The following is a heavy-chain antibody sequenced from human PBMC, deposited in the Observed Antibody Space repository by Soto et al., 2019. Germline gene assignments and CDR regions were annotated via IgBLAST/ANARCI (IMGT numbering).Heavy chain of an antibody. CDR3: AKNVRAAAMYNWFDP. V-gene: IGHV3-23*01. CDR1: GFTFSSYA. Sequence: EVQLLESGGGLVQPGGSLRLSCTGSGFTFSSYAINWVRQAPGKGLECVSTISGSGGTTYYADSVKGRFTISRDNSTNMLYLQRSSLRAEDPAVYYCAKNVRAAAMYNWFDPWGQGTLVTVSS. CDR2: ISGSGGTT. J-gene: IGHJ5*02. D-gene: IGHD6-13*01.